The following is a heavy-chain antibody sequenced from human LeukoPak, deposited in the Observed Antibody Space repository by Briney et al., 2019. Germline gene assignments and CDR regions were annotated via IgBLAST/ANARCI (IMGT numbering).Heavy chain of an antibody. CDR1: GYTFTSYD. V-gene: IGHV1-8*01. J-gene: IGHJ6*03. CDR2: MNPNSGNT. D-gene: IGHD2-15*01. Sequence: GASVKVSCKASGYTFTSYDINWVRQATGQGLEWMGWMNPNSGNTGYAQKFQGRVTMTRNTSISTAYMELSSLRSEDTAVYYCAKNKYRKCRGGSCRVLYYYYYMDVWGKGTTVTVSS. CDR3: AKNKYRKCRGGSCRVLYYYYYMDV.